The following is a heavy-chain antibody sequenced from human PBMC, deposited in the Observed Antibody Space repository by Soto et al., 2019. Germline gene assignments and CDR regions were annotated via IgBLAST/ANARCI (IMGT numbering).Heavy chain of an antibody. CDR1: GFRIGNYI. CDR3: TKDLEVGFKAYDV. V-gene: IGHV3-23*01. CDR2: LSVGGGT. D-gene: IGHD1-26*01. Sequence: PSETLSLTCAASGFRIGNYIMTWVRQAPGKGLEWVSSLSVGGGTHYADSVKGRFMISGDYSKNSLRLQVNDLRAEDTAVYYCTKDLEVGFKAYDVWGQGTVVTVSS. J-gene: IGHJ3*01.